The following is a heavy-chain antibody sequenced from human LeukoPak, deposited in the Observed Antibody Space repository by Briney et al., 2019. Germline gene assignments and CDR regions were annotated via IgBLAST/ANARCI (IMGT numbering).Heavy chain of an antibody. CDR2: MNPNSGNT. D-gene: IGHD6-19*01. Sequence: GASVKVSCKASGYTFTSYDINWVRQATGQGLEWMGWMNPNSGNTGYAQKFQGRVTMTRNTSISTAYMELSSPRSEDTAVYYCARGRSRPAVAVRGYYFDYWGQGTLVTVSS. CDR1: GYTFTSYD. CDR3: ARGRSRPAVAVRGYYFDY. V-gene: IGHV1-8*01. J-gene: IGHJ4*02.